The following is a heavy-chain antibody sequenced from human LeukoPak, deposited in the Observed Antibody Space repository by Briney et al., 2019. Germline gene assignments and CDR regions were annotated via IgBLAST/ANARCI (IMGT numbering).Heavy chain of an antibody. J-gene: IGHJ4*02. CDR1: GGSISSGGYY. CDR2: IYYSGST. Sequence: SQTLSLTCTVSGGSISSGGYYWNWTRQHPGKGLEWIGYIYYSGSTYYNPSLKSRVIISVDTSKNQFSLKLSSVTAADAAVYFCATGGGLAVSHIWGQGTLVTVSS. CDR3: ATGGGLAVSHI. D-gene: IGHD5/OR15-5a*01. V-gene: IGHV4-31*03.